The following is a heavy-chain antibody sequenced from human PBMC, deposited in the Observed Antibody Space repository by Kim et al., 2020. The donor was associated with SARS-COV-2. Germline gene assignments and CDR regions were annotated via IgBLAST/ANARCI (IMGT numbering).Heavy chain of an antibody. V-gene: IGHV1-3*01. D-gene: IGHD3-9*01. J-gene: IGHJ3*02. CDR1: GYTFTSYA. CDR2: INAGNGNT. Sequence: ASVKVSCKASGYTFTSYAMHWVRQAPGQRLEWMGWINAGNGNTKYSQKFQGRVTITRDTSASTAYMELSSLRSEDTAVYYCAGEYYDSLTGPPSYAFDIWGQGTMVTVSS. CDR3: AGEYYDSLTGPPSYAFDI.